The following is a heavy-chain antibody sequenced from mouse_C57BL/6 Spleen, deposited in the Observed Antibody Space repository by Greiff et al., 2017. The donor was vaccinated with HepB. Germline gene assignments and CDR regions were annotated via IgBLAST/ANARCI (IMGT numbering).Heavy chain of an antibody. CDR2: IHPSDSDT. CDR3: ATEDYGSSSWFAY. J-gene: IGHJ3*01. CDR1: GYTFTSYW. V-gene: IGHV1-74*01. Sequence: QVQLKQPGAELVKPGASVKVSCKASGYTFTSYWMHWVKQRPGQGLEWIGRIHPSDSDTNYNQKFKGKATLTVDKSSSTAYMQLSSLTSEDSAVYYCATEDYGSSSWFAYWGQGTLVTVSA. D-gene: IGHD1-1*01.